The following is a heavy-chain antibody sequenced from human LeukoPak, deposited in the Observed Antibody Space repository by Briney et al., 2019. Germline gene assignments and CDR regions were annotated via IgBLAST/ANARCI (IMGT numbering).Heavy chain of an antibody. J-gene: IGHJ4*02. D-gene: IGHD1-26*01. CDR3: AKDGMVGATTGLFYFDY. V-gene: IGHV3-30*02. CDR1: GFTFSSYG. CDR2: IRYDGNNQ. Sequence: GRSLRLSCAASGFTFSSYGMHWVRQAPGKGLDGVAFIRYDGNNQYYADSVKGRFTISRDNSKNTFYLQMNSLRAEDTAVYYCAKDGMVGATTGLFYFDYWGQGILVTVSS.